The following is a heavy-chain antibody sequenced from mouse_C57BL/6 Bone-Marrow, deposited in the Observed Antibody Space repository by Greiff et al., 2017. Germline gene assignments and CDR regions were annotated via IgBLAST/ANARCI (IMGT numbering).Heavy chain of an antibody. J-gene: IGHJ1*03. Sequence: ESGPGLVKPSQSLSLTCSVTGYSITSGYYWNWIRQFPGNKLEWMGYISYDGSNNYNPSLKNRISITRDTSKNQFFLKLNSVTTEDTATYYCARVEINWYFDVWGTGTTVTVSS. CDR2: ISYDGSN. CDR3: ARVEINWYFDV. V-gene: IGHV3-6*01. D-gene: IGHD2-4*01. CDR1: GYSITSGYY.